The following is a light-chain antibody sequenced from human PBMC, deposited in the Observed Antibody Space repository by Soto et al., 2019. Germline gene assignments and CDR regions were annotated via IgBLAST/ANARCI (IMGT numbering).Light chain of an antibody. CDR1: QSFSSY. V-gene: IGKV3-11*01. Sequence: EILLTQYPDTLYLSPGERAPLACRSSQSFSSYLAGYQQKPGQAPRLLIYDASNRATGIPARFSGSGSGTDVTLNISSREPEDFAGYSCQQCRKWSHTFGGGTKVQIK. CDR3: QQCRKWSHT. J-gene: IGKJ4*01. CDR2: DAS.